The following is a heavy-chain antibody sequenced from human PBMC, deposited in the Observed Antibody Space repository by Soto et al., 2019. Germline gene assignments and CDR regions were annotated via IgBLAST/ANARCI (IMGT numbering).Heavy chain of an antibody. CDR3: ARQTTVFSYYYGMDV. V-gene: IGHV3-21*01. CDR2: ISSSSSYI. Sequence: GGSLRLSCAASGFTFSSYSMNWVRQAPGKGLEWVSSISSSSSYIYYADSVKGRFTISRGNAKNSLYLQMNSLRAEDTAVYYCARQTTVFSYYYGMDVWGQGTTVTVSS. J-gene: IGHJ6*02. CDR1: GFTFSSYS. D-gene: IGHD1-1*01.